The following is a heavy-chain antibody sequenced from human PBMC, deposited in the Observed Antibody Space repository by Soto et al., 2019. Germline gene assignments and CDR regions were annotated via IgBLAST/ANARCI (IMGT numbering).Heavy chain of an antibody. D-gene: IGHD3-9*01. Sequence: GGSMRLSCAASGFTFSSYAMSWVRQDPGKGLEWVSAISGSGGSTYYADSVKGRFTISRDNSKNTLYLQMNSLRAEDTAVYYCAKSQYYDILTGYYTNDYWGQGTLVTVS. CDR1: GFTFSSYA. CDR2: ISGSGGST. CDR3: AKSQYYDILTGYYTNDY. J-gene: IGHJ4*02. V-gene: IGHV3-23*01.